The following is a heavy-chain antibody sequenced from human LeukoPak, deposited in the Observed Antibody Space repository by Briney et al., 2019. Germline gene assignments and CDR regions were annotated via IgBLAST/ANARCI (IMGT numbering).Heavy chain of an antibody. V-gene: IGHV1-18*01. CDR2: ISAYNGNT. CDR1: GYTFTSYG. Sequence: AASVKVSCKASGYTFTSYGISWVRQAPGQGLEWMGWISAYNGNTNYAQKLQGRVTMTTDTSTSTAYMELRSLRSDDTAVYYCARAGPRFLEWFFFVVYWGQGTLVTVSS. CDR3: ARAGPRFLEWFFFVVY. J-gene: IGHJ4*02. D-gene: IGHD3-3*01.